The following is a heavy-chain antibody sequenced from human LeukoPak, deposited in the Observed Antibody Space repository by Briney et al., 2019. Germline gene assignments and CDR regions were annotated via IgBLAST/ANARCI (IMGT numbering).Heavy chain of an antibody. Sequence: GGSLRLSCAASGFTFSNAWMSWVRQAPGKGLEWVGRIKSKTDGGTTDYAAPVKGRFTISRDDSKNTLYLQMNSLKTEDTAVYYCTTIVPDWLPVDYWGQGTLVTVSS. CDR2: IKSKTDGGTT. V-gene: IGHV3-15*01. CDR3: TTIVPDWLPVDY. D-gene: IGHD3-9*01. CDR1: GFTFSNAW. J-gene: IGHJ4*02.